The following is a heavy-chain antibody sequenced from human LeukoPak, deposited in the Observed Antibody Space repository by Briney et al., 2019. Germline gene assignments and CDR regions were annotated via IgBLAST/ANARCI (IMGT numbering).Heavy chain of an antibody. Sequence: GESLKISCKGSGYSFTSYWIGWVRQMPGKGLEWMGIIYPGDSDTRYSPSFQGQVTISADKSISTAYLQWGSLKASDTAMYYCARQNGYYYDSSGYYVDYWGQGTLVTVSS. D-gene: IGHD3-22*01. CDR2: IYPGDSDT. V-gene: IGHV5-51*01. CDR1: GYSFTSYW. J-gene: IGHJ4*02. CDR3: ARQNGYYYDSSGYYVDY.